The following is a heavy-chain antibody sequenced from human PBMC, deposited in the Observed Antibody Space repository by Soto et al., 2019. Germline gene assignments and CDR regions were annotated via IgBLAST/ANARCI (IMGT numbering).Heavy chain of an antibody. CDR3: ARGSITMYDYALDV. V-gene: IGHV4-34*01. D-gene: IGHD3-3*01. CDR1: GGFFSGHY. CDR2: INPIGRT. Sequence: QVKLQQWGAGLLRPSETLSLTCAVDGGFFSGHYWSWIRQPPGKGLEWIGEINPIGRTNNNPSIRSPVTISADTSRNKCSLKLSSVTAANTAVFYCARGSITMYDYALDVWGQWTTVNVSS. J-gene: IGHJ6*02.